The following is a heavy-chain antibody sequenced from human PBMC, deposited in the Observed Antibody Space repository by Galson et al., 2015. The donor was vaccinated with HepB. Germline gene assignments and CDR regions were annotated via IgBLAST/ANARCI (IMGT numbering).Heavy chain of an antibody. J-gene: IGHJ4*02. D-gene: IGHD5-12*01. Sequence: SLRLSCAASGFTFDDYTMSWFRQAPGKGLEWVGFIRSKAYGGTTEYVASVKGRFTIPRHDSKSIAYLQINSLKTEDTAVYYCTGDRKGGYGPFDYWGQGTLVTVSS. V-gene: IGHV3-49*03. CDR2: IRSKAYGGTT. CDR3: TGDRKGGYGPFDY. CDR1: GFTFDDYT.